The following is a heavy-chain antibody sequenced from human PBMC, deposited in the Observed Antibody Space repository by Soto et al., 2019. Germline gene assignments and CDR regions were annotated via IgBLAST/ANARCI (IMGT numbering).Heavy chain of an antibody. CDR1: GFTFSDYY. V-gene: IGHV3-11*01. J-gene: IGHJ6*02. CDR3: AREIVDTAMVTYHYYYGMDV. Sequence: QVQLVESGGGLVKPGGSLRLSCAASGFTFSDYYMSWIRQAPGKGLEWVSYISSSGSTIYYADSVKGRFTISRDNAKNSLYLQMNSRRAEDTAVYYCAREIVDTAMVTYHYYYGMDVWGQGTTVTVS. D-gene: IGHD5-18*01. CDR2: ISSSGSTI.